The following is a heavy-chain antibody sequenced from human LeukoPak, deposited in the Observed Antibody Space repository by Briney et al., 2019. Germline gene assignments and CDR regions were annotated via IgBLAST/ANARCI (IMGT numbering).Heavy chain of an antibody. V-gene: IGHV5-51*01. CDR3: ARRDSSGYYGDDY. J-gene: IGHJ4*02. CDR2: IYPGNSDT. CDR1: GYSFTTYW. D-gene: IGHD6-19*01. Sequence: GESLKISCKGSGYSFTTYWIGWVRQMPGKGLEWMGLIYPGNSDTRYSPSFQGQVTFSADKSISTAYLQWSSLRASDTAMYYCARRDSSGYYGDDYWGQGTLVTVSS.